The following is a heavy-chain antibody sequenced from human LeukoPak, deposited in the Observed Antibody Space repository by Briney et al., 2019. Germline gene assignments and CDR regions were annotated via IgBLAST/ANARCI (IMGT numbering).Heavy chain of an antibody. Sequence: SETLSLTCSVSGGSINNYYWSWIRQPPGKGLEWIGYIFYSGSTNYNPSLKSRVTISVDTSKNQFSLRLSSVTAADTAVYYCARVLTIFVRGVIYGMDVWGQGTTVTVSS. CDR2: IFYSGST. D-gene: IGHD3-10*01. J-gene: IGHJ6*02. V-gene: IGHV4-59*08. CDR1: GGSINNYY. CDR3: ARVLTIFVRGVIYGMDV.